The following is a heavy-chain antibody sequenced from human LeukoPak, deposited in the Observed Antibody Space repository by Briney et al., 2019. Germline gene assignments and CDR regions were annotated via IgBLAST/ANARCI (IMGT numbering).Heavy chain of an antibody. CDR3: AKDGPPWFGDLLYPNWFDP. J-gene: IGHJ5*02. CDR1: GGTFSSYA. V-gene: IGHV1-69*04. D-gene: IGHD3-10*01. Sequence: SVKVSCKASGGTFSSYAISWVRHAPGQGLEWMGRIIPILGIANYAQKFQGRVTITADKSTSTAYMELSSLRSEDTAVYYCAKDGPPWFGDLLYPNWFDPWGQGTLVTVSS. CDR2: IIPILGIA.